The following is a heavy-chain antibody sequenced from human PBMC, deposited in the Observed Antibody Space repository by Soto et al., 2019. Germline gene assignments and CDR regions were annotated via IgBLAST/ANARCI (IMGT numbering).Heavy chain of an antibody. Sequence: ASVKVSCRASGYTFTSCYMQWVRQAPDQGLEWMGIINPSGGSTGYAQKFQGRVTMTRDTSTCTVYMELSSLRSEDRAVYYCARDSPIAVATLGYWGQGTLVTVSS. J-gene: IGHJ4*02. D-gene: IGHD6-19*01. V-gene: IGHV1-46*01. CDR2: INPSGGST. CDR3: ARDSPIAVATLGY. CDR1: GYTFTSCY.